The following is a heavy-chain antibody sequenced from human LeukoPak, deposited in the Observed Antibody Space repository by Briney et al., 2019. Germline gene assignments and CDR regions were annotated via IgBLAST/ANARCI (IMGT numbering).Heavy chain of an antibody. V-gene: IGHV1-2*02. CDR3: ARAKKVVVIIFDP. Sequence: ASVKVSCKASGYTFTGYYMHWVRQAPGQGLEWMGWINPNSGGTNYAQKFQGRVTMTRDTSISTAYMELSRLRSDDTAVYYCARAKKVVVIIFDPWGQGTLVTVSS. CDR1: GYTFTGYY. D-gene: IGHD3-22*01. CDR2: INPNSGGT. J-gene: IGHJ5*02.